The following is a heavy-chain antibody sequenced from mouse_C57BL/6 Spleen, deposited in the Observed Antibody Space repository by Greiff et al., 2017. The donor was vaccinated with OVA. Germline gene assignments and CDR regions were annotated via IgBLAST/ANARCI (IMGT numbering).Heavy chain of an antibody. CDR1: GYTFTSYW. CDR2: IDPSDSET. D-gene: IGHD2-1*01. Sequence: QVQLKQPGAELVRPGSSVKLSCKASGYTFTSYWMHWVKQRPIQGLEWIGNIDPSDSETHYNQKFKDKATLTVDKSSSTAYMQLSSLTSEDSAVYYCARAGDGNPFAYWGQGTLVTVSA. V-gene: IGHV1-52*01. J-gene: IGHJ3*01. CDR3: ARAGDGNPFAY.